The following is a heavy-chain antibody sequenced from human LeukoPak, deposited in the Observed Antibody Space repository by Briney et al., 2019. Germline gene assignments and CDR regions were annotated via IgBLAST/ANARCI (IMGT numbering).Heavy chain of an antibody. D-gene: IGHD6-19*01. CDR1: GFIFSNYA. V-gene: IGHV3-23*01. Sequence: GGSLRLSCAASGFIFSNYAMSWVRQAPGKGPEWVSAVHGSGDTTYYADSVKGRFTISRDNSKNTMYLEMNSLRAEDTAVYYCAKDLRAVAGRGPFDYWGQGTLVTVSS. J-gene: IGHJ4*02. CDR3: AKDLRAVAGRGPFDY. CDR2: VHGSGDTT.